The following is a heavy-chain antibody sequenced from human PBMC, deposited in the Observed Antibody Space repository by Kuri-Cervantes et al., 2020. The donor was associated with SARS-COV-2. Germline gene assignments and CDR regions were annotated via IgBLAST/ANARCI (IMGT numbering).Heavy chain of an antibody. CDR1: GYSISSGYY. V-gene: IGHV4-38-2*02. CDR2: IYTSGST. D-gene: IGHD2-21*02. J-gene: IGHJ3*02. CDR3: ARSMVGTRTLLDAFDI. Sequence: SETLSLTCTVSGYSISSGYYWGWIRQPPGKGLEWIGRIYTSGSTNYNPSLKSRVTMSVDTSKNQFSLKLSSVTAADTAVYYCARSMVGTRTLLDAFDIWGQGTMVTVSS.